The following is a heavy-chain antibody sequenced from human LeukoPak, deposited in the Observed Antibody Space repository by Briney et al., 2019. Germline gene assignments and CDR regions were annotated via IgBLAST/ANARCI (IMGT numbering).Heavy chain of an antibody. D-gene: IGHD3-3*01. J-gene: IGHJ4*02. CDR1: GYTFTGYY. CDR2: INPNSGGT. V-gene: IGHV1-2*02. Sequence: ASVKVSCKASGYTFTGYYMHWVRQAPGQGLEWMGWINPNSGGTNYAQKFQGRVTMTRDTSISTAYMELSSLRSEDTAVYYCARGGPQLRFLENVWGQGTLVTVSS. CDR3: ARGGPQLRFLENV.